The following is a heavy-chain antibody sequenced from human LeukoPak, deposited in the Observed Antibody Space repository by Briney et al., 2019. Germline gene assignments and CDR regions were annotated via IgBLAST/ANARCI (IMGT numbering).Heavy chain of an antibody. CDR3: ARRDDPEGGAFDI. J-gene: IGHJ3*02. V-gene: IGHV4-39*01. CDR1: GGSISSSSYY. CDR2: IYYSGST. D-gene: IGHD2-21*01. Sequence: PSGTLSLTCTVSGGSISSSSYYWGWIRQPPGKRLEWIGSIYYSGSTYYNPSLKSRVTISVDTSKNQFSLKLSSVTAADAAVYYCARRDDPEGGAFDIWGQGTMVTVSS.